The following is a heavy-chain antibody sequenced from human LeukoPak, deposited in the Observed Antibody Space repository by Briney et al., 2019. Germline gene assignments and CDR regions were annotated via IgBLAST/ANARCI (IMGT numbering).Heavy chain of an antibody. Sequence: PSETLSLTCTVSGVSISSYYWSWIRQPPGKGLEWIGYIYYSGSTNYNPSLKSRVTISVDTSKNQFSLKLSSVTAADTALYYCARHDYGGNRHFDYWGQGTLVTVSS. CDR3: ARHDYGGNRHFDY. CDR1: GVSISSYY. J-gene: IGHJ4*02. CDR2: IYYSGST. D-gene: IGHD4-23*01. V-gene: IGHV4-59*01.